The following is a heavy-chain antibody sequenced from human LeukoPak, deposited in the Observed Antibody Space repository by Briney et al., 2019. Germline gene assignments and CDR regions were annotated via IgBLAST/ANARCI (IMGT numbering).Heavy chain of an antibody. CDR3: ARVGPSPYSSSWYLNY. V-gene: IGHV3-33*01. Sequence: GGSLRLSCAASGFTFSSYGMDWVRQAPGKGLEWVAVIWYDGSNKYYADSVKGRFTISRDNSKNTLYLQMNSLRAEDTAVYYCARVGPSPYSSSWYLNYWGQGTLVTVSS. D-gene: IGHD6-13*01. CDR2: IWYDGSNK. CDR1: GFTFSSYG. J-gene: IGHJ4*02.